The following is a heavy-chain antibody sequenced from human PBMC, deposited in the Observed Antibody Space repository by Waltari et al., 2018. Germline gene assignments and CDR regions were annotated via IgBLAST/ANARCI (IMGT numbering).Heavy chain of an antibody. V-gene: IGHV3-7*01. D-gene: IGHD2-15*01. CDR1: GCTFSSYW. CDR2: IKQDGSEK. Sequence: EVQLVESGGGLVQPGGSLRLSCAASGCTFSSYWMSWVRQAPGKGLEWVANIKQDGSEKYYVDSVKGRFTISRDNAKNSLYLQMNSLRAEDTAVYYCARARYCSGGSCPPPSYWGQGTLVTVSS. CDR3: ARARYCSGGSCPPPSY. J-gene: IGHJ4*02.